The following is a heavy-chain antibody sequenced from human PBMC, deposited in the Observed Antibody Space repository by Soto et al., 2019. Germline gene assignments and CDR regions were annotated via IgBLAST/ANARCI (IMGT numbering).Heavy chain of an antibody. D-gene: IGHD3-3*01. CDR1: GFTFSSYW. CDR3: ARGNDFWSGYYYYYMDV. J-gene: IGHJ6*03. Sequence: GGSLRLSCAASGFTFSSYWMHWVRQAPGKGLVWVSRINSDGSSTSYADSVKGRFTISRDNAKNTLYLQMNSLRAEDMAVYYCARGNDFWSGYYYYYMDVWGKGTTVTVSS. CDR2: INSDGSST. V-gene: IGHV3-74*01.